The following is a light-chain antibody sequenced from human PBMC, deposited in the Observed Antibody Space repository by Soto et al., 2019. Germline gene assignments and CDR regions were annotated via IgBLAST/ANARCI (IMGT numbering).Light chain of an antibody. CDR2: AAS. CDR1: HTISSY. J-gene: IGKJ1*01. Sequence: DIQMTQSPSSLSASVGDRVTITCRASHTISSYLNWYQQKPGKAPKLLIYAASSLQSGVPSRFSGTASGTDFTLTISSLQPDYFATYFCQQSYNIVWTFGQGTKVEIK. CDR3: QQSYNIVWT. V-gene: IGKV1-39*01.